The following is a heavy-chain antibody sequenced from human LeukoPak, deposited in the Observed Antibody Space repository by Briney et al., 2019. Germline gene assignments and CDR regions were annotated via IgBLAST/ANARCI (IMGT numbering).Heavy chain of an antibody. V-gene: IGHV4-59*01. CDR3: ARARYGSRWYGGYKAFDL. CDR1: GGSISSYY. J-gene: IGHJ4*02. Sequence: SETLSLTCTVSGGSISSYYWSWIRQPPGKGLEWIGYIYYSGSTNYNPSLKSRVTISVDTSKNQFSLKLSSVTAADTAVYYCARARYGSRWYGGYKAFDLRGQGTLV. D-gene: IGHD6-13*01. CDR2: IYYSGST.